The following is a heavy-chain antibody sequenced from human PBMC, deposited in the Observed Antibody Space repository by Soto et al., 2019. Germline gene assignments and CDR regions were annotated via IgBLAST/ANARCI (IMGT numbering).Heavy chain of an antibody. CDR3: ASAYSSSWYLDY. V-gene: IGHV4-34*01. CDR1: GGSFSGYY. J-gene: IGHJ4*02. CDR2: INHSGST. Sequence: ETLSLTCAVYGGSFSGYYWSWIRQPPGKGLEWIGEINHSGSTNYNPSLKSRVTISVDKSKNQFSLKLSSVTAADTAVYYCASAYSSSWYLDYWGQGTLVTVSS. D-gene: IGHD6-13*01.